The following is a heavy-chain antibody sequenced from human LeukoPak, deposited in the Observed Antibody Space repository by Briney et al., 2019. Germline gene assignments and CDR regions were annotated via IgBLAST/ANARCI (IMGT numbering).Heavy chain of an antibody. Sequence: PGGSLRLSCAASGFTFSNAWMSWVRQAPGKGLEWVGRIKSKTDGGTTDYAAPVKGRFTISRDDSKNTLYLQMNSLKTEDTAVYYCTTDPLYDYVWGSYRYGFDYWGQGTLVTVSS. V-gene: IGHV3-15*01. D-gene: IGHD3-16*02. CDR3: TTDPLYDYVWGSYRYGFDY. CDR1: GFTFSNAW. CDR2: IKSKTDGGTT. J-gene: IGHJ4*02.